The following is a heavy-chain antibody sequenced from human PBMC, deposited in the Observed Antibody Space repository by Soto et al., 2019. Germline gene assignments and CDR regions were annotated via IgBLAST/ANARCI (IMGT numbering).Heavy chain of an antibody. D-gene: IGHD2-8*01. Sequence: QGHLVPSGAEVKKPGASVKVSCKASGYTFTRYGISWVRQAPGQGLEWMGWISGYNGDTNYAQNLKDRVTMTIDTSTNTAYVELRSLTSDDTAVYYCAKNGQPPYYYYGLDVWGQGTTVTVSS. CDR3: AKNGQPPYYYYGLDV. V-gene: IGHV1-18*01. J-gene: IGHJ6*02. CDR1: GYTFTRYG. CDR2: ISGYNGDT.